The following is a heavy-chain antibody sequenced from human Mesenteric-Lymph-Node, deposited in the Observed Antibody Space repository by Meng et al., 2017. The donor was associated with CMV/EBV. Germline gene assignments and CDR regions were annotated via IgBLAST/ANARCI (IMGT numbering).Heavy chain of an antibody. D-gene: IGHD6-13*01. V-gene: IGHV4-61*01. Sequence: GSLRLSCSVSGGPVSSGSYYWSWIRQPPGKGLEWIGYIYYRGGSNYNPSLKSRVSMSIDTSKNQFALKLTSVTAADTAVYYCAREGGGIAAVQRPDYYGLDVWGQGTTVTVSS. CDR3: AREGGGIAAVQRPDYYGLDV. CDR1: GGPVSSGSYY. J-gene: IGHJ6*02. CDR2: IYYRGGS.